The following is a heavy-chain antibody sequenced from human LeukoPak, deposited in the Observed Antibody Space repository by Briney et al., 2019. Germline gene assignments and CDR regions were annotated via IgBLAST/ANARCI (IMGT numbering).Heavy chain of an antibody. V-gene: IGHV3-33*08. CDR1: GFTFSSYG. Sequence: GGSLRLSCAASGFTFSSYGMHWVRQAPGKGLEWVAVIWYDGSNKYYADSVKGRFTISRDNSKNTLYLQINSLRAEDTAVYYCARYVGYCSGGSCRGGFDPWGQGTLVTVSS. J-gene: IGHJ5*02. D-gene: IGHD2-15*01. CDR2: IWYDGSNK. CDR3: ARYVGYCSGGSCRGGFDP.